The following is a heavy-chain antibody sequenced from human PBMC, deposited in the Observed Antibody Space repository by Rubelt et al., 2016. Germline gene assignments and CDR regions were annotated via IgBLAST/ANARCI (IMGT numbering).Heavy chain of an antibody. D-gene: IGHD3-10*01. CDR3: ARGYGSGSYWNY. CDR2: ISRSSGTI. Sequence: QVQLQQWGAGLLKPSETLSLTCAVYGGSFSGYYWSWIRQPPGKGLEWLSYISRSSGTIYYADSVKGRFTISRANAKNSRYLQMGSLRAEDTAVYYCARGYGSGSYWNYWGQGTLVSVSS. CDR1: GGSFSGYY. J-gene: IGHJ4*02. V-gene: IGHV3-11*04.